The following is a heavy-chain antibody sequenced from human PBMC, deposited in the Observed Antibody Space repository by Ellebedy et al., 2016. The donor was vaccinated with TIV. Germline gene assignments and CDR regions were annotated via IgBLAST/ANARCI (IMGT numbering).Heavy chain of an antibody. Sequence: ASVKVSXXVSGYTFTSYGISWVRQAPGQGLEWMGWISAYNGNTNYAQKLQGRVTMTTDTSTSTAYMELRSLRSDDTAVYYCARVRITIFGVVITVHNWFDPWGQGTLVTVSS. J-gene: IGHJ5*02. V-gene: IGHV1-18*04. CDR2: ISAYNGNT. CDR1: GYTFTSYG. CDR3: ARVRITIFGVVITVHNWFDP. D-gene: IGHD3-3*01.